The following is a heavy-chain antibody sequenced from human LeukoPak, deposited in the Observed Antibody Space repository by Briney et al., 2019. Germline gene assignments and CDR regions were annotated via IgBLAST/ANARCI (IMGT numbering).Heavy chain of an antibody. CDR1: GGSFSGYY. V-gene: IGHV4-34*01. CDR3: ARHGEYNWFDP. Sequence: SETLSLTCAVYGGSFSGYYWSWIRQPPGKGLEWIGEINHSGSTNYNPSLKSRVTISVDTSKNQSSLKLSSVTAADTAVYYCARHGEYNWFDPWGQGTLVTVSS. CDR2: INHSGST. J-gene: IGHJ5*02. D-gene: IGHD3-10*01.